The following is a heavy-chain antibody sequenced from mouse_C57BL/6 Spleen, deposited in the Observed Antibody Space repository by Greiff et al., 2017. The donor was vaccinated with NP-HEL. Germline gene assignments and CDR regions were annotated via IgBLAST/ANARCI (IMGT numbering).Heavy chain of an antibody. D-gene: IGHD1-1*01. CDR1: GYTFTDYE. J-gene: IGHJ2*01. Sequence: VQLQESGAELVRPGASVTLSCKASGYTFTDYEMHWVKQTPVHGLEWIGAIDPETGGTAYNQKFKGKAILTADKSSSTAYMELRSLTSEDSAVYYCTGDTTVVATRFDYWGQGTTLTVSS. V-gene: IGHV1-15*01. CDR2: IDPETGGT. CDR3: TGDTTVVATRFDY.